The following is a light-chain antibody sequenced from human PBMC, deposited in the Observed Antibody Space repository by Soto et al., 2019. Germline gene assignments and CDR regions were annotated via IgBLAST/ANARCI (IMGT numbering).Light chain of an antibody. CDR2: GAS. CDR3: QQTYNSPLT. J-gene: IGKJ1*01. Sequence: DIQMTQFPSSLSASVGDSVTITCRASQNIRIYLNWYQHKPGKAPSVLVYGASTLQSGVPSRFSGSASGPVYTLTINGLQPEDFATYYCQQTYNSPLTFGQGTKVDIK. CDR1: QNIRIY. V-gene: IGKV1-39*01.